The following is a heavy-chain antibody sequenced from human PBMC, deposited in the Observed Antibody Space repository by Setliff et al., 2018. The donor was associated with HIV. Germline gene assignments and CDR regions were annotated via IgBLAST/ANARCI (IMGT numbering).Heavy chain of an antibody. J-gene: IGHJ4*02. Sequence: EASVKVSCKASGYTFTSYGISWVRQAPGQGLEWMGWISAYSGNTNYAQKLQGRVTMTTDTSTSTAYMELRSLRSDDTAVYYCARDYYDSSGYIFFPGLPDYWGQGTLVTVSS. V-gene: IGHV1-18*01. CDR3: ARDYYDSSGYIFFPGLPDY. CDR2: ISAYSGNT. D-gene: IGHD3-22*01. CDR1: GYTFTSYG.